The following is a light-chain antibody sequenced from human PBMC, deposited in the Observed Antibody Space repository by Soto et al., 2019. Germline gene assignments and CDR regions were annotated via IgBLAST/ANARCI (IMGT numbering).Light chain of an antibody. Sequence: QSVLTQPPSASGTPGQRVTISCSGSSSNIGSNTVNWYQQLPGTAPKLLIYSNNQRPSGVPDRVSGSKSGTSASLAISGLQSEDEAEYDCAAWDDSLNGWVFGGGTKLTVL. V-gene: IGLV1-44*01. J-gene: IGLJ3*02. CDR2: SNN. CDR1: SSNIGSNT. CDR3: AAWDDSLNGWV.